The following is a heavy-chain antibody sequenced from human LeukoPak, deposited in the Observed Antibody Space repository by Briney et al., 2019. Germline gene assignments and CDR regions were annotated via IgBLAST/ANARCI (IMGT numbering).Heavy chain of an antibody. V-gene: IGHV4-59*01. CDR1: GGSISSYY. CDR3: ARAGLGVVAAKDYYYYYYMDV. Sequence: SETLSLTCTVSGGSISSYYWSWIRQPPGKGLEWIGYIYYSGSTNYNPSLKSRVTISVDTSKNQFSLKLSSVTAADTAVYYCARAGLGVVAAKDYYYYYYMDVWGKGTTVTISS. D-gene: IGHD2-15*01. CDR2: IYYSGST. J-gene: IGHJ6*03.